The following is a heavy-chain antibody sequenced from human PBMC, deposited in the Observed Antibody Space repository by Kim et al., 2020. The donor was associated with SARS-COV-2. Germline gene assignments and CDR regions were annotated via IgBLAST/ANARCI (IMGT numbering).Heavy chain of an antibody. CDR3: ARTGTYSTYYFDY. CDR1: GFTFSDYY. J-gene: IGHJ4*02. CDR2: ISSSSSYT. V-gene: IGHV3-11*03. D-gene: IGHD5-18*01. Sequence: GGSLRLSCAASGFTFSDYYMSWIRQAPGKGLEWVSYISSSSSYTNYADSVKGRFTISRDNAKNSLYLQMNSLRAEDTAVYYCARTGTYSTYYFDYWGQGTLVTVSS.